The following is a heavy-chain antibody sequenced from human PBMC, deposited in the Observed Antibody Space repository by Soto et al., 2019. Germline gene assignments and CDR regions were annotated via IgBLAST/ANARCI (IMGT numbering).Heavy chain of an antibody. CDR1: GYSFTSYW. Sequence: GESLKISCKGSGYSFTSYWIGWVRQMPGKGLEWMGIIYPGDSDTRYSPSFQGQVTISADKSISTAYLQWSSLKASDTAMYYCARHPLLGAPYGSGSYSGFDYWGQGTLVTVSS. V-gene: IGHV5-51*01. D-gene: IGHD3-10*01. CDR2: IYPGDSDT. CDR3: ARHPLLGAPYGSGSYSGFDY. J-gene: IGHJ4*02.